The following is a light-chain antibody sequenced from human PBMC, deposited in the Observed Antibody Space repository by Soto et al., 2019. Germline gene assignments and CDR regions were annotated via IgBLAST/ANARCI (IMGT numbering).Light chain of an antibody. J-gene: IGKJ5*01. CDR2: DAS. Sequence: IVLTQSPATLSLSPGETATLSCRASQSVSSYLAWYQQKTGQAHRLLIYDASNRATGIPARFSGSGSGTDFTPTISSLEPEDFAVYYGQQRSNWPSITFGQGTRLEIK. CDR1: QSVSSY. V-gene: IGKV3-11*01. CDR3: QQRSNWPSIT.